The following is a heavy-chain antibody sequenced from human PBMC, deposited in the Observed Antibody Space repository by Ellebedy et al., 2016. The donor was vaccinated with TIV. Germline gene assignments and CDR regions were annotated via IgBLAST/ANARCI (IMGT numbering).Heavy chain of an antibody. CDR1: GFTFSTYS. Sequence: GESLKISCAASGFTFSTYSLNWVRQAPGKGLEWVSSISTITNYADPVRGRFTISRDNAKNSLYLQMNSLRAEDTAVYYCSRGGGCGGGTCYYPDFWGQGTLVTVSS. D-gene: IGHD2-15*01. CDR2: ISTITNY. J-gene: IGHJ4*02. V-gene: IGHV3-21*01. CDR3: SRGGGCGGGTCYYPDF.